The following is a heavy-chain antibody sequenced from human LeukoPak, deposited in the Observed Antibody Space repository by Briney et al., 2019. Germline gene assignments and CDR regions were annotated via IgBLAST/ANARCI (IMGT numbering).Heavy chain of an antibody. V-gene: IGHV1-46*01. CDR3: ASGGSYGYQGLCCPEH. J-gene: IGHJ1*01. CDR1: GYTFTSYY. CDR2: INPSGGST. Sequence: ASVKVSCKASGYTFTSYYMHWVRQAPGQGREWMGIINPSGGSTSYAQKFQGRVTMTRDTSTSTVYMELSSLGSEDTAVYYCASGGSYGYQGLCCPEHWGQGTLVTVSS. D-gene: IGHD5-18*01.